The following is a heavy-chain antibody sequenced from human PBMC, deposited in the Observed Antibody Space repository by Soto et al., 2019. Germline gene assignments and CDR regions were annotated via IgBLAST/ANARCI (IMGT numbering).Heavy chain of an antibody. D-gene: IGHD1-1*01. Sequence: SVKVSCKASGGTFSSYAISWVRQAPGQGLEWMGGIIPIFGTANYAQKFQGRVTITADESTSTAYMELSSLRSEDTAVYYCARVQYMYNWFDPWGQGTLVTVSS. CDR1: GGTFSSYA. J-gene: IGHJ5*02. V-gene: IGHV1-69*13. CDR3: ARVQYMYNWFDP. CDR2: IIPIFGTA.